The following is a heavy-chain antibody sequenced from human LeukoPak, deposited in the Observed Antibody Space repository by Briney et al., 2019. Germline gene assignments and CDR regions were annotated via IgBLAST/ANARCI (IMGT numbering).Heavy chain of an antibody. J-gene: IGHJ5*02. Sequence: SETLSLTCTVSGGSISSSSYYWGWIRQPPGKGLEWIGGIYYSGSTYYNPSLKSRVAISVDTSKNQFSLKLSSVTAADTAVYYCARGRGISSNNWFDPWGQGTLVTVSS. CDR1: GGSISSSSYY. CDR2: IYYSGST. V-gene: IGHV4-39*07. D-gene: IGHD3-3*02. CDR3: ARGRGISSNNWFDP.